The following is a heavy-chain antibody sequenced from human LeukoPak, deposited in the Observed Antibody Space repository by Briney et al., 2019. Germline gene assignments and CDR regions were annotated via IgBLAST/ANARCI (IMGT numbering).Heavy chain of an antibody. V-gene: IGHV2-5*02. CDR2: IYWDDDK. J-gene: IGHJ4*02. CDR1: GFSLSTSGVG. CDR3: AHSSPGGGLTGYYCPFDY. Sequence: SGPTLVKPTQTLTLTCTFSGFSLSTSGVGVGWIRQPPGRALEWLALIYWDDDKRYSPSLKSRLTITKDTSKNQVVLTMTNMDPVDTATYYCAHSSPGGGLTGYYCPFDYWGQGTLVTVSS. D-gene: IGHD3-9*01.